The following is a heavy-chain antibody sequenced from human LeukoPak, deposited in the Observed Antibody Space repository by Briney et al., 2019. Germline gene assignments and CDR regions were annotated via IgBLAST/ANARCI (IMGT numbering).Heavy chain of an antibody. D-gene: IGHD3-22*01. CDR1: GGSISSGGYY. CDR2: IYYSGST. CDR3: AGGGYYASSGFYRNFDY. Sequence: SETLSLTCTVSGGSISSGGYYWSWIRQHPGKGLEWIGYIYYSGSTYYNPSLKSRVTISVDTSKNQFSLKLSSVTAADTAVYYCAGGGYYASSGFYRNFDYWGQGTLVTVSS. J-gene: IGHJ4*02. V-gene: IGHV4-31*03.